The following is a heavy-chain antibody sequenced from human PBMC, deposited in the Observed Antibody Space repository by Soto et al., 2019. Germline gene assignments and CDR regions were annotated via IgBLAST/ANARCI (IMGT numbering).Heavy chain of an antibody. CDR3: AKRRGAGGHFDY. V-gene: IGHV3-23*01. CDR2: VSIGGST. D-gene: IGHD2-15*01. CDR1: GFTFSSYA. Sequence: GGSLRLSCAASGFTFSSYAMGWVRQGPGKGLEWVAVVSIGGSTHYADSVRGRFTISRDNSKNTLSLQMDSLTAEDTAVYFCAKRRGAGGHFDYWGQGALVTVSS. J-gene: IGHJ4*02.